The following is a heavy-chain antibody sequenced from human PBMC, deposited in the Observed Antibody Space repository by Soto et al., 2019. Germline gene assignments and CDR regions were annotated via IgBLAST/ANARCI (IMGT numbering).Heavy chain of an antibody. CDR1: GFSFSSYN. CDR2: ISERGTDK. V-gene: IGHV3-21*06. D-gene: IGHD3-10*01. J-gene: IGHJ4*02. CDR3: ARESYTGSGPGY. Sequence: GGSLRLSCAASGFSFSSYNMDWVRQAPGKGLEWLSSISERGTDKFYAGSVTGRFTISRDNARNLLYLEMNSLRAEDTGIYYCARESYTGSGPGYWGQGTQVTVSS.